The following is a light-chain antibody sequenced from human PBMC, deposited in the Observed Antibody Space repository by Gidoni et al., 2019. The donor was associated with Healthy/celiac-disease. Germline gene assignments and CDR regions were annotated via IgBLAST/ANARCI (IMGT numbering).Light chain of an antibody. CDR2: YDE. CDR3: AAWDDSLNGWV. Sequence: QSVLPQPPSVSEAPRPGVTISCSGSSSNIGNNAVNWYQQLPGKAPNLRIYYDELLPSGVSDRFSGSKSGTSASLAISGLQSEDEADYYCAAWDDSLNGWVFGGGTKLTVL. J-gene: IGLJ3*02. CDR1: SSNIGNNA. V-gene: IGLV1-36*01.